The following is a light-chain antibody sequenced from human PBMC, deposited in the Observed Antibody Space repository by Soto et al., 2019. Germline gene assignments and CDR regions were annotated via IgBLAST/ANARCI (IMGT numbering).Light chain of an antibody. J-gene: IGKJ1*01. CDR2: DAS. CDR1: QGISSY. Sequence: IQLTQSPSSLSASVGDRVTITCRASQGISSYLAWYQQKPGKAPKLLIHDASSLQSGVPSRFSGSGSGTEFTLTISSLQPDDFATYYCQQHQSYWSFGQGTKVEIK. V-gene: IGKV1-9*01. CDR3: QQHQSYWS.